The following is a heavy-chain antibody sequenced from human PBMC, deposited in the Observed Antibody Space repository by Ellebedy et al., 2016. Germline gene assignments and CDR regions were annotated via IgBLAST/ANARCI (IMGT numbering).Heavy chain of an antibody. V-gene: IGHV3-9*01. CDR1: GFTFDDYA. D-gene: IGHD2-15*01. Sequence: SLKISXAASGFTFDDYALHWVRQVPGKGLEWVSGISWNSEAIGYGDSVKGRFTISRDSGKNYLYLQMNSLRAEDTAVYYCARQAGVAANSGEFDYWGQGALVTVSS. CDR3: ARQAGVAANSGEFDY. J-gene: IGHJ4*02. CDR2: ISWNSEAI.